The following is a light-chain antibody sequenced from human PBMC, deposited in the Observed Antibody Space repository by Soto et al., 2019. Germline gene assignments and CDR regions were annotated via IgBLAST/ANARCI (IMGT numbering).Light chain of an antibody. V-gene: IGKV3-15*01. CDR2: GAS. CDR1: QSVSSS. CDR3: QQYNNWPPLT. Sequence: IVMTQSPATLSVSPGERATLSCRASQSVSSSLAWYQQKPGQAPRLLIYGASTRATGIPARFSGSGSGTEFTLTISSLQSEDFAVYYCQQYNNWPPLTFGGGTKVEIK. J-gene: IGKJ4*01.